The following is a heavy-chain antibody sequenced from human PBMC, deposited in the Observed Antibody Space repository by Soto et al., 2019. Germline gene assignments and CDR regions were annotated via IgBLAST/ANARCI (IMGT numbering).Heavy chain of an antibody. J-gene: IGHJ6*02. Sequence: ASVKVSCKASGYTFTSYYMHWVRQAPGQGLEWMGIINPSGGSTSYAQKFQGRVTMTRDTSTSTVYMELSSLRSEDTAVYYCARDLGSAAAGTHGRDVWGQGTTGIVS. CDR2: INPSGGST. D-gene: IGHD6-13*01. V-gene: IGHV1-46*01. CDR1: GYTFTSYY. CDR3: ARDLGSAAAGTHGRDV.